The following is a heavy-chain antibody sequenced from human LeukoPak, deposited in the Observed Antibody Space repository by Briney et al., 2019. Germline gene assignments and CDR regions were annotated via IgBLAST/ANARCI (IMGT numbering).Heavy chain of an antibody. D-gene: IGHD1-7*01. J-gene: IGHJ4*02. V-gene: IGHV3-66*01. CDR2: IYSGGST. CDR1: GFTVSSNY. Sequence: GGSLRLSCAASGFTVSSNYTSWVRQAPGKGLEWVSVIYSGGSTYHADSVKGRLTISSDNSKNTLYLQMNSLRAEDTAVYYCAKATNWNYDCWGQGTLVTVSS. CDR3: AKATNWNYDC.